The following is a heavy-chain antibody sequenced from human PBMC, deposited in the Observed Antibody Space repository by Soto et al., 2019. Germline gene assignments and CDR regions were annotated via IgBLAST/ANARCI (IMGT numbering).Heavy chain of an antibody. CDR2: IYYSGST. CDR1: GGSISPYY. CDR3: ARASYFSDSFGYFLDS. J-gene: IGHJ4*02. Sequence: QVQLQESGPGLVQPSETLSLTCTVSGGSISPYYWSWIRQTPGKGLEWIAYIYYSGSTNYNPSLKSRVTISVDTSKNQCSLKLSSLTAADTAVYYCARASYFSDSFGYFLDSWGQGTLVTVSS. V-gene: IGHV4-59*01. D-gene: IGHD3-22*01.